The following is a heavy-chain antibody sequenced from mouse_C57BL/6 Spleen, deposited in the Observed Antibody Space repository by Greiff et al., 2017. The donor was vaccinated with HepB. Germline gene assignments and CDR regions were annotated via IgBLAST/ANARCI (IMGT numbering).Heavy chain of an antibody. J-gene: IGHJ1*03. V-gene: IGHV3-1*01. CDR2: ISYSGST. D-gene: IGHD1-1*01. Sequence: EVQLRESGPGMVKPSQSLSLTCTVPGYSITSGYDWHWIRHFPGNKLEWMGYISYSGSTNYNPSLKSRISITHDTSKNHFFLKLNSVTTEDTATYYCTREGDGSTLYWYFDVWGTGTTVTVSS. CDR1: GYSITSGYD. CDR3: TREGDGSTLYWYFDV.